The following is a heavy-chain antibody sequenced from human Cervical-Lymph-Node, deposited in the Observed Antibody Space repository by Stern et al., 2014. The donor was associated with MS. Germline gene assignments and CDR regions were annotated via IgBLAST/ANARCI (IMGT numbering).Heavy chain of an antibody. D-gene: IGHD4-23*01. Sequence: EVQLVESGGGLVKPGGSLPLSCAASGFTFSSYSMNWVRQAPGKGLEWVASISSGGSYIYYADSLKGRFTISRDNAKNSLYLQMNSLRAEDTAVYYCARGRGGNYRYYFDYWGQGTLVTVAS. CDR3: ARGRGGNYRYYFDY. CDR2: ISSGGSYI. CDR1: GFTFSSYS. J-gene: IGHJ4*02. V-gene: IGHV3-21*01.